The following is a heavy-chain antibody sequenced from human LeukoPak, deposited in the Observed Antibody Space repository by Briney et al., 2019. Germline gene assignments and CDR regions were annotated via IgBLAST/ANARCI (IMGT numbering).Heavy chain of an antibody. J-gene: IGHJ4*02. CDR2: ISSSGNTI. CDR3: ARGYIWGSYGFDY. V-gene: IGHV3-48*03. D-gene: IGHD3-16*01. Sequence: PGGSLRLSCAASGFTFSSYWMHWVRQAPGKGLEWVSYISSSGNTIYYADSVKGRFTISRDNAKNSLYLQMNSLRAEDTAVYYCARGYIWGSYGFDYWGQGTLVTVSS. CDR1: GFTFSSYW.